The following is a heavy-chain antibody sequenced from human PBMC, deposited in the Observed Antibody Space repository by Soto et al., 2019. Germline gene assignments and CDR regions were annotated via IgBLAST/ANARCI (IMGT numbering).Heavy chain of an antibody. D-gene: IGHD3-10*01. V-gene: IGHV4-59*01. Sequence: PSETLSLTCTVSGGSISSYYWSWIRQPPGKGLEWIGYIYYSGSTNYNPSLKSRVTISVDTSKNQFSLKLSSVTAADTSVYYCARGWFGESNWFDPWGQGTLVTVS. CDR3: ARGWFGESNWFDP. CDR1: GGSISSYY. J-gene: IGHJ5*02. CDR2: IYYSGST.